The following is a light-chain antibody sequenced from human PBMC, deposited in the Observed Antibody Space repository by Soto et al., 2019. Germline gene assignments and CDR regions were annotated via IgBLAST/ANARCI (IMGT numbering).Light chain of an antibody. CDR3: ATWDDSLNVYV. Sequence: QSVLTQPSSASGTPGQRVTISCSGSSSNIGSNTVNWYQQFPGTAPLLLIYSTHQRPSGVPDRFSGSKSGTSASLAISGLQSEDEADYYCATWDDSLNVYVLXTGTKGTVL. CDR1: SSNIGSNT. CDR2: STH. J-gene: IGLJ1*01. V-gene: IGLV1-44*01.